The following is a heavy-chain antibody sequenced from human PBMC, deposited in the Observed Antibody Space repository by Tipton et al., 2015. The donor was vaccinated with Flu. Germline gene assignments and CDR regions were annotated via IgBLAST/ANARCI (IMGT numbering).Heavy chain of an antibody. V-gene: IGHV4-39*07. CDR2: IYYSGST. CDR1: GGSISSSSYY. D-gene: IGHD5-24*01. J-gene: IGHJ6*02. CDR3: ARVGRDGYNWWGYYYYGMDV. Sequence: TLSLTCTVSGGSISSSSYYWGWIRQPPGKGLEWIGSIYYSGSTYYNPSLKSRVTISVDASKNQFSLKLSSVTAADTAVYYCARVGRDGYNWWGYYYYGMDVWGQGP.